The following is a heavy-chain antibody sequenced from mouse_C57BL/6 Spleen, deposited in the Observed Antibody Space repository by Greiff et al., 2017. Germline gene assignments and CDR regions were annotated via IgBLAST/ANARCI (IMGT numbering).Heavy chain of an antibody. CDR3: ARCFITTVVATNYYAMDY. CDR1: GFTFSSYA. J-gene: IGHJ4*01. Sequence: EVKVVESGGGLVKPGGSLKLSCAASGFTFSSYAMSWVRQTPEKRLEWVATISDGGSYTYYPDNVKGRFTISRDNAKNNLYLQMSHLKSEDTAMYYSARCFITTVVATNYYAMDYWGQGTSVTVSS. D-gene: IGHD1-1*01. V-gene: IGHV5-4*03. CDR2: ISDGGSYT.